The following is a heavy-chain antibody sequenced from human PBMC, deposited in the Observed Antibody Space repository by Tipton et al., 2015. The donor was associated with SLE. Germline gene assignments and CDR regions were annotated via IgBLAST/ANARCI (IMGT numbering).Heavy chain of an antibody. J-gene: IGHJ6*03. D-gene: IGHD2-21*01. CDR1: GFTFSSYW. Sequence: SLRLSCAASGFTFSSYWMSWVRQAPGKGLEWVANIKQDGSEKYYVDSVKGRFTISRDNAKNSLYLQMNSLRAEDTAVYYCASCGGYAGNYYMDVWSKGTTVTVSS. V-gene: IGHV3-7*01. CDR3: ASCGGYAGNYYMDV. CDR2: IKQDGSEK.